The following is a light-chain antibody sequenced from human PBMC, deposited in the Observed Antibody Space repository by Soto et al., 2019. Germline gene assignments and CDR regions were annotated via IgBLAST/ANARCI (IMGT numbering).Light chain of an antibody. V-gene: IGKV3-11*01. CDR3: QQRIHWPIT. CDR1: QTIGSY. Sequence: EMVLTQSPATLSFSPGDRVTLSCRASQTIGSYLSWYQHSPGQGPRLLVYDASNRAAGIPARFGGSGSETDFPLTISSLQPEDVAVYYCQQRIHWPITFGPGTNVEIK. CDR2: DAS. J-gene: IGKJ3*01.